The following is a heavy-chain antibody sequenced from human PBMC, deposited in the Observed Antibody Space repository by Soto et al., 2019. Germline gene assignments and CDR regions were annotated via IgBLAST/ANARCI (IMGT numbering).Heavy chain of an antibody. D-gene: IGHD3-3*01. V-gene: IGHV4-31*03. Sequence: NPSETLSLTCTVSGGSISSGGYYWSWIRQHPGKGLEWIGYIYYSGSTYYNPSLKSRVTISVDTSKNQFSLKLSSVTAADTAVYYCARVPAHGFGGDYYYYGMDVWGQGTTVTVSS. CDR3: ARVPAHGFGGDYYYYGMDV. CDR1: GGSISSGGYY. CDR2: IYYSGST. J-gene: IGHJ6*02.